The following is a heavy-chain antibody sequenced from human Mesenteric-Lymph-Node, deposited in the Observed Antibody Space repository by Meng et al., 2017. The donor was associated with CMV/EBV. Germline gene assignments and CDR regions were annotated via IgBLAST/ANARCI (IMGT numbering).Heavy chain of an antibody. D-gene: IGHD3-16*01. V-gene: IGHV3-66*02. Sequence: GESLKISCAASGFTVSSKYMTWVRQAPGKGLEWVSVIYNDGNTYYADSVKGRFTISRDNFKNTLYLQMNSLRAEDTAVYYCARVEFEAGLWRRVNWGQGTLVTVSS. CDR1: GFTVSSKY. J-gene: IGHJ4*02. CDR3: ARVEFEAGLWRRVN. CDR2: IYNDGNT.